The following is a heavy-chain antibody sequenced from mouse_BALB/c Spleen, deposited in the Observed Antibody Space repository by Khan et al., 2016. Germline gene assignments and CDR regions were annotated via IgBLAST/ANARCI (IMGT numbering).Heavy chain of an antibody. CDR3: ARAALSYGSSYWYFDV. CDR1: GYNFTSYW. CDR2: IYPGSGST. J-gene: IGHJ1*01. D-gene: IGHD1-1*01. V-gene: IGHV1-55*01. Sequence: QVQLKQSGAELVKPGTSVKLSCKASGYNFTSYWINWVKLRPGQGLEWIGDIYPGSGSTNYNEKFKSKATLTVDTSSSTAYMQLSSLASEDSALYYCARAALSYGSSYWYFDVWGAGTTVTVSS.